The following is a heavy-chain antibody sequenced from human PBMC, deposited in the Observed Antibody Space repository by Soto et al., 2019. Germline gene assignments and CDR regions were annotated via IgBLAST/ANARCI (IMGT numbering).Heavy chain of an antibody. V-gene: IGHV3-30*04. J-gene: IGHJ4*02. D-gene: IGHD3-10*01. CDR1: GFTFSSYA. Sequence: GGSLRLSCAASGFTFSSYATHWVRQAPGKGLEWVAVISYDGSNKYYADSVKGRFTISRDNSKNTLYLQMNSLRAEDTAVYYCAKDPNGSGSYPGYWGQGTLVTVSS. CDR3: AKDPNGSGSYPGY. CDR2: ISYDGSNK.